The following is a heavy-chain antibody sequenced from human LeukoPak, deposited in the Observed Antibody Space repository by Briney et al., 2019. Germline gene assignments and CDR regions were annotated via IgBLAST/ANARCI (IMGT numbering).Heavy chain of an antibody. V-gene: IGHV3-53*01. J-gene: IGHJ4*02. Sequence: GGSLRLSCAASGFTVSSDYISWVRQAPGKGLEWVSVIYSGGSTKYADSVKARFTISRDNSKNTVYLQMNRLRVEDTAVYYCARATLRNWGQGTLVTVSS. CDR3: ARATLRN. CDR1: GFTVSSDY. CDR2: IYSGGST.